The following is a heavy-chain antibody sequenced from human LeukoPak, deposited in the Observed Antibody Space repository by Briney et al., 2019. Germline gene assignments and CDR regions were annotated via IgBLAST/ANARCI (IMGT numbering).Heavy chain of an antibody. Sequence: GGSLRLSCAASGFTFSSYAMHWVRQAPGKGLEWVAVISYDGSNKYYADSVKGRFTISRDNSKNTLYLQMNSLRAEDTAVYYCARGSTPYDFWSGYYVGGWFDPWGQGTLVTVSS. CDR2: ISYDGSNK. CDR3: ARGSTPYDFWSGYYVGGWFDP. D-gene: IGHD3-3*01. CDR1: GFTFSSYA. J-gene: IGHJ5*02. V-gene: IGHV3-30-3*01.